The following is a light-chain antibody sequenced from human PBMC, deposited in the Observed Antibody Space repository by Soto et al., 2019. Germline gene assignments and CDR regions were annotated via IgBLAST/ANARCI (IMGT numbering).Light chain of an antibody. CDR3: QQYNNWPRT. Sequence: EIVLTQFPGTLSLSPWERATLSCRASQSVSSNLAWYQQKPGQAPRLLIYGASTRATGIPARFSGSGSGTEFTLTISSLQSEDFAVYYCQQYNNWPRTFGQGTKVDIK. J-gene: IGKJ1*01. CDR1: QSVSSN. CDR2: GAS. V-gene: IGKV3D-15*01.